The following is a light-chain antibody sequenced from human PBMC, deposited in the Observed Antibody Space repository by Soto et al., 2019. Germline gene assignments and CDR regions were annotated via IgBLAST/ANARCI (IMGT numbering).Light chain of an antibody. CDR1: QSISSW. Sequence: DIQMTQSPSTLSASVGDRVTITCRASQSISSWLAWYQQKPGKAPKLLIYDASSLESGVPSRFSGSGSGTEFTLTISSLQPDDFARYYCQQYNSYPYTFGQGTKLDIE. CDR2: DAS. CDR3: QQYNSYPYT. V-gene: IGKV1-5*01. J-gene: IGKJ2*01.